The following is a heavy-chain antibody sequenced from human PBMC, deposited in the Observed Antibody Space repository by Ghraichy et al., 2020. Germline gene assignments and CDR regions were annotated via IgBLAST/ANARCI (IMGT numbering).Heavy chain of an antibody. CDR3: AKEGGTYFDSYYYGLNV. CDR2: ISYDGSNK. J-gene: IGHJ6*02. D-gene: IGHD1-26*01. Sequence: CAASEFSFSAFAMHWVRQAPGKGLEWVALISYDGSNKYYADSVKGRFAISRDNSKYTLYLQMNSLRAEDTAVYYCAKEGGTYFDSYYYGLNVWGQGTTVTVSS. CDR1: EFSFSAFA. V-gene: IGHV3-30*18.